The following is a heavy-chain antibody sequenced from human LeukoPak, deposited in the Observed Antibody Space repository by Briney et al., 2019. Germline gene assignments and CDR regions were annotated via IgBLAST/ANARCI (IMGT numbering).Heavy chain of an antibody. D-gene: IGHD2-21*02. V-gene: IGHV3-15*01. CDR3: TTNPRYCGGDCSYFDY. Sequence: GGSLRLSCAASGFTFSSAWMSWVRQAPGKGLEWVGRIKSKTDGGTTDYAAPVKGRFTISRDDSKNTLYLQMNSLKTEDTAVYYCTTNPRYCGGDCSYFDYWGQRTLVTVSS. CDR2: IKSKTDGGTT. CDR1: GFTFSSAW. J-gene: IGHJ4*02.